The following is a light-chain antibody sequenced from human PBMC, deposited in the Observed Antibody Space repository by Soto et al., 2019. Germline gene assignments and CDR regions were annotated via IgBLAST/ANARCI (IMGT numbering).Light chain of an antibody. J-gene: IGKJ5*01. CDR1: QSVDND. V-gene: IGKV3D-11*02. Sequence: EIVMTQSPSTLSVSTWDRATLSCRASQSVDNDLAWYQQKPGQAPRLLIYDASNRATGIPARFSGSGSGTDFTLTISSLEPEDFAVYYCQQRLNWQVTFGQGTRLEI. CDR2: DAS. CDR3: QQRLNWQVT.